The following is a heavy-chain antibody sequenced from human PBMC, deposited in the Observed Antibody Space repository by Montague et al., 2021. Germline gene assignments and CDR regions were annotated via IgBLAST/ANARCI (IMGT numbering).Heavy chain of an antibody. V-gene: IGHV3-23*01. D-gene: IGHD1-26*01. CDR1: GFPFGGYS. Sequence: CPRLSCAASGFPFGGYSMTWVRQAPGRGLEWVSFISPSGDTFYAESVKGRFIVSRDNSNNALYLHLNSLRGEDSAIYYCVKTSSGTYDSWGPGTLVTVSS. CDR3: VKTSSGTYDS. J-gene: IGHJ5*01. CDR2: ISPSGDT.